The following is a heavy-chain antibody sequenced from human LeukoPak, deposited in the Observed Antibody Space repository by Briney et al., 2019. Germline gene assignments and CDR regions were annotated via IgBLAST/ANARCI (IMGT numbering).Heavy chain of an antibody. V-gene: IGHV3-48*03. CDR1: GFTFSSYE. D-gene: IGHD6-25*01. CDR2: ISSSGSTI. CDR3: ARSWSAVDY. Sequence: GGSLRLSCAASGFTFSSYEMNWVRQAQGKGLEWVSYISSSGSTIYYADSVKGRFTISRDNAKNSLYLEMNSLGAEDTAVYYCARSWSAVDYWGQGTLVTVSS. J-gene: IGHJ4*02.